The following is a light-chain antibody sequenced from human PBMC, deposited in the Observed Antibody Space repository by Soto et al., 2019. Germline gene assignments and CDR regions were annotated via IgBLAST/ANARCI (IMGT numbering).Light chain of an antibody. CDR1: SGDVGGYNL. CDR3: CSYAGNSEV. Sequence: QSALTQPASVSGSPGQSITIPCTGTSGDVGGYNLVSWYQQHPGKAPKLMIYEVTERPSGVSNRFSGSKSGNTASLTISGLQPDDEADYYCCSYAGNSEVFGTGTKVPGL. V-gene: IGLV2-23*02. J-gene: IGLJ1*01. CDR2: EVT.